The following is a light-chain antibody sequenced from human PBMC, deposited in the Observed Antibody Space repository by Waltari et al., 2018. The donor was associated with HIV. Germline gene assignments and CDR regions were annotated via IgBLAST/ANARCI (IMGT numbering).Light chain of an antibody. CDR3: QSYDSSLSGSV. CDR1: SSNIGAGYD. Sequence: QSVLTQPPSVSGAPGQRVTISCTGSSSNIGAGYDVHCYQQFPGSAPKLLINGNVNRPAGVHERFSDSKSGTSASLAITGLQAEDEADYYCQSYDSSLSGSVFGGGTKLTVL. CDR2: GNV. V-gene: IGLV1-40*01. J-gene: IGLJ3*02.